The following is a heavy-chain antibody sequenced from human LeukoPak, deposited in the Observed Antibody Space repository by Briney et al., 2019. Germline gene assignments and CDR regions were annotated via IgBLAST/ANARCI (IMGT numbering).Heavy chain of an antibody. V-gene: IGHV1-24*01. D-gene: IGHD4-23*01. CDR1: VYTLTELS. Sequence: ASVKVSRTVSVYTLTELSMHWVRQAPGKGVEWMGGFDPEDGETIYAQKFQGRVTMTEDTSTDTAYTELSSLRSEDTAVYYCATGVLRVLGEVTPDFDYWGQGTLVTVSS. CDR3: ATGVLRVLGEVTPDFDY. J-gene: IGHJ4*02. CDR2: FDPEDGET.